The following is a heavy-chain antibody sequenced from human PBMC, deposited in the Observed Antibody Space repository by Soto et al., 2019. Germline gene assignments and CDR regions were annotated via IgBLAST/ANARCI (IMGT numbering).Heavy chain of an antibody. V-gene: IGHV3-30-3*01. D-gene: IGHD5-18*01. CDR1: GFTFSSYA. Sequence: GGSQRLSCAASGFTFSSYAMHWVRQAPGKGLEWVAVISYDGSNKYYADSVKGRFTISRDNSKNTLYLQMNSLRAEDTAVYYCARELIQLGYYGMDVWGQGTTATVS. CDR3: ARELIQLGYYGMDV. J-gene: IGHJ6*01. CDR2: ISYDGSNK.